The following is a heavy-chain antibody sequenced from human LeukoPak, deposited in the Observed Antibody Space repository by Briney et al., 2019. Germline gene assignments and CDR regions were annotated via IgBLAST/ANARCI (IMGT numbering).Heavy chain of an antibody. Sequence: SGGSLRLSCAASGFTFSSYAMHWVRQAPGKGLEYVSAISSNGGSTYYADSVKGRFTISRDNSKNTLYLQMSSLRAEDTAVYYCVKGSSGSLDYWGQGTLVTVSS. CDR1: GFTFSSYA. CDR2: ISSNGGST. J-gene: IGHJ4*02. CDR3: VKGSSGSLDY. D-gene: IGHD1-26*01. V-gene: IGHV3-64D*06.